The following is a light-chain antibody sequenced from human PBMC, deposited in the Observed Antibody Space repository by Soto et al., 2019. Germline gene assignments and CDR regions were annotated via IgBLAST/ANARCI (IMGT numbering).Light chain of an antibody. CDR3: QQYGRSSIT. CDR2: GAS. J-gene: IGKJ5*01. V-gene: IGKV3-20*01. CDR1: QSVSSSY. Sequence: EIVVTQSPGTLSLSPGERATLSCRASQSVSSSYLAWYQQKPGQAPRLLIYGASSRATGIPDRFSGSGSGTDFTLTISRPEPEDFAVYYCQQYGRSSITFGQGTRLEIK.